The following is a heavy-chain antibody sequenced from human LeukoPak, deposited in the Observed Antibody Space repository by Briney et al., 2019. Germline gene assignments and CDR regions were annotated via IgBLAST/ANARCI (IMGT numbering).Heavy chain of an antibody. CDR1: GGSISSGDYY. J-gene: IGHJ4*02. CDR3: ARHGKEMRYYFDY. V-gene: IGHV4-30-4*01. CDR2: ISYSGNT. D-gene: IGHD5-24*01. Sequence: PSQTLSLTCTVSGGSISSGDYYWSWIRQPPGKGLEWIGYISYSGNTYYNPSLESRVTMSVDTSKNQFSLKLSSVTAADTAVYYCARHGKEMRYYFDYWGQGTLVTVSS.